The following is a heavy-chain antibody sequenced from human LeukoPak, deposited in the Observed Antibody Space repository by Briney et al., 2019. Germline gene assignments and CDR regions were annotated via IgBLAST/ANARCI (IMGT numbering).Heavy chain of an antibody. V-gene: IGHV4-39*01. CDR3: ARHTIVVVPAAIPNWFDP. D-gene: IGHD2-2*02. CDR1: GGSISSSSYY. CDR2: IYYSGST. Sequence: SETLSLTCTVSGGSISSSSYYWGWIRQPPGKGLEWIGSIYYSGSTYYNPSLKSRVTISVDTSKNQFSLKLSSVTAADTAVYYCARHTIVVVPAAIPNWFDPWGQGTLVTVSS. J-gene: IGHJ5*02.